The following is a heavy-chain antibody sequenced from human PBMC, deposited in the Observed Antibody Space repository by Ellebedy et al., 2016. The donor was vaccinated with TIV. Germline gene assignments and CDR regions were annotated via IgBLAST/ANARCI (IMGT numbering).Heavy chain of an antibody. D-gene: IGHD1-1*01. Sequence: MPSETLSLTCTVSGGSISSNYYYWSWIRQPPGKGLEWIGSIYYGGSTYYNPSLKSRVTMSVDTSKNHFSLKLTSVTAADTAVCYCTKERTGSWFDPWGQGTLVTVSS. CDR2: IYYGGST. CDR1: GGSISSNYYY. J-gene: IGHJ5*02. V-gene: IGHV4-39*02. CDR3: TKERTGSWFDP.